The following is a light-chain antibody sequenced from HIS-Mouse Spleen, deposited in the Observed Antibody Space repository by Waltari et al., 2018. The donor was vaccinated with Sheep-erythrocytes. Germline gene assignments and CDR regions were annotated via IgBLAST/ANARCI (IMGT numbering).Light chain of an antibody. V-gene: IGLV2-11*02. CDR3: CSYAGSYTYV. J-gene: IGLJ1*01. CDR2: DVS. CDR1: SSNIGNNY. Sequence: QSVLTQPPSVSAAPGQQVTISCSGSSSNIGNNYVSWYQQLPGTAPKLMIYDVSKRPSGVPDRFSGSKSGNTASLTISGLQAEDEADYYCCSYAGSYTYVFGTGTKVTVL.